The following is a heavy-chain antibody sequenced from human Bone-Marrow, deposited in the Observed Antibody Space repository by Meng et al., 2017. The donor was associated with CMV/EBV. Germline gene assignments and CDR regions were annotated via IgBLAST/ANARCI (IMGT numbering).Heavy chain of an antibody. CDR2: INPNSGGT. V-gene: IGHV1-2*02. Sequence: ASVKVSCKASGYTFTGYYMHWVRQAPGQGLEWMGWINPNSGGTNYAQKFQGRVTMTRDTSISTAYMELRSLRSDDTAVYYCASELGYCSGGSCYRWFDPWGQGTLVAVSS. D-gene: IGHD2-15*01. J-gene: IGHJ5*02. CDR3: ASELGYCSGGSCYRWFDP. CDR1: GYTFTGYY.